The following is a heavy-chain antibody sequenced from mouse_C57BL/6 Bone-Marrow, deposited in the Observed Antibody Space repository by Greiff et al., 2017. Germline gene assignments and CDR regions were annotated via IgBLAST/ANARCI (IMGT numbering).Heavy chain of an antibody. V-gene: IGHV1-31*01. CDR1: GYSFNGYY. CDR3: ARHYSNSFAY. CDR2: IYPYNGVS. J-gene: IGHJ3*01. Sequence: VQLQQSRPELVKPGASVKISCKASGYSFNGYYMHRVKQSHGNILDWIGYIYPYNGVSSYNQKFKGKATLTVDKSSSTAYMELSSLTSEDSAVYDCARHYSNSFAYWGQGTLVTVSA. D-gene: IGHD2-5*01.